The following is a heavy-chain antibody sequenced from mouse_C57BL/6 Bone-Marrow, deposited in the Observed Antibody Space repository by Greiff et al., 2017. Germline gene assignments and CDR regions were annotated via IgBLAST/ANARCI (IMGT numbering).Heavy chain of an antibody. J-gene: IGHJ2*01. CDR3: ARHEYGAPAYGSSFDY. Sequence: QVQLQQSGAELVKPGASVKLSCKASGYTFTEYTIHWVKQRSGQGLEWIGWFYPGSGSIKYNAKFKDKATLTADKSSSTVYMELSRLTSVASAVYFCARHEYGAPAYGSSFDYWGQGTTLTVSS. D-gene: IGHD1-1*01. V-gene: IGHV1-62-2*01. CDR1: GYTFTEYT. CDR2: FYPGSGSI.